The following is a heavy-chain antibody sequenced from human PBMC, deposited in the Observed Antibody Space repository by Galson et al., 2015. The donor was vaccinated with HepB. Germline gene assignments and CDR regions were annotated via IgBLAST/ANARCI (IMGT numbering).Heavy chain of an antibody. D-gene: IGHD5-24*01. Sequence: ETLSLTCTVSGGSISSSNYYWGWIRQPPGKGLEWIGSNFYSGSTYYNPSLKGRVTISVETSRNQLSLKVNSVTAADTAFYYCASGRRDGYRYFDYWGQGTLVTVSS. J-gene: IGHJ4*02. V-gene: IGHV4-39*01. CDR2: NFYSGST. CDR1: GGSISSSNYY. CDR3: ASGRRDGYRYFDY.